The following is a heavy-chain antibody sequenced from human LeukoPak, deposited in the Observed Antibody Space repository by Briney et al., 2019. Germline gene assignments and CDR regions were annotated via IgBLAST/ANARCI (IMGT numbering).Heavy chain of an antibody. CDR1: GXTFNTYA. J-gene: IGHJ4*02. Sequence: GGSLRLFCVASGXTFNTYAIHGVPQASGKGLVGVGDKSYDGRNKYYEESVKGRFTISRDNSKNTLYLQMNSLRAEDMAVYYCAREEWYYFDYWGQGTLVTVSS. D-gene: IGHD3-3*01. CDR3: AREEWYYFDY. CDR2: KSYDGRNK. V-gene: IGHV3-30*04.